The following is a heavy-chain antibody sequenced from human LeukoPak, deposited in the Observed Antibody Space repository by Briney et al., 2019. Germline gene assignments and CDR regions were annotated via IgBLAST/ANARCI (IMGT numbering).Heavy chain of an antibody. CDR3: VRHVARAFDI. CDR1: GGSISSSNYY. CDR2: IYSRGST. J-gene: IGHJ3*02. V-gene: IGHV4-39*01. Sequence: SETLSLTCIVSGGSISSSNYYWGWIRQSPGKGLEWIGSIYSRGSTYYNPSLKSRVTISIDTSKNQLSLKLSSVTAADTAVYSCVRHVARAFDIWGQGTKVTVSS.